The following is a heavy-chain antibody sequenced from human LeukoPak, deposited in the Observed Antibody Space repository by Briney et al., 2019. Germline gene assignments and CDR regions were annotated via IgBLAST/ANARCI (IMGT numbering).Heavy chain of an antibody. J-gene: IGHJ4*02. CDR2: ISYDGSNI. V-gene: IGHV3-30*18. CDR1: GFTFSNFG. CDR3: AKGIGAATAVALDY. Sequence: PGRSLRLSCAASGFTFSNFGMHWVRQAPGKGLYWVAVISYDGSNIFYVDSVKGRFTISRDNSKNTLYLQMNNLRPEDTAVYYCAKGIGAATAVALDYWGQGTLVTVSS. D-gene: IGHD6-19*01.